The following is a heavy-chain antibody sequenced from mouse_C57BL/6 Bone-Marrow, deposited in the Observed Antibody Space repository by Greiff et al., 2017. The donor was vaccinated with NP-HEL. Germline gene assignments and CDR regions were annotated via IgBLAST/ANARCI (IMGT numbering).Heavy chain of an antibody. V-gene: IGHV5-4*01. J-gene: IGHJ3*01. CDR2: ISDGGSYT. CDR1: GFTFSSYA. Sequence: EVKLVESGGGLVKPGGSLKLSCAASGFTFSSYAMSWVRQTPEKRLEWVATISDGGSYTYYPDNVKGRFTISRYNAKNNLYLQMSHLKSEDTAMYYCARDRNGRFAYWGQGTLVTVSA. CDR3: ARDRNGRFAY.